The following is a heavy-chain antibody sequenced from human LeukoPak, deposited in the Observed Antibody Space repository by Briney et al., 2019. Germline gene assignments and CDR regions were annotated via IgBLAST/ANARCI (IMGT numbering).Heavy chain of an antibody. Sequence: PSETLSLTCTVSGGSISSYYWSWIRLPPGKGMEWIGYIYYSGATYYNPSLKSRVTISLDTSKNQFSLKLSSVTAADAAVYYCARAGYSYGTGYYFDYWGQGALVTVSS. J-gene: IGHJ4*02. V-gene: IGHV4-59*01. CDR1: GGSISSYY. CDR3: ARAGYSYGTGYYFDY. D-gene: IGHD5-18*01. CDR2: IYYSGAT.